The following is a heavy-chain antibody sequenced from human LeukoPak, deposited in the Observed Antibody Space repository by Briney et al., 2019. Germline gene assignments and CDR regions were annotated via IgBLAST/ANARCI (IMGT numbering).Heavy chain of an antibody. Sequence: SVKVSCKASGYTFTSYGISWVRQAPGQGLEWMGGIIPIFGTANYAQKFQGRVTITADESTSTAYMELSSLRSEDTAVYYCARIVLVGSGIAAAGFDYWGQGTLVTVSS. J-gene: IGHJ4*02. CDR2: IIPIFGTA. CDR1: GYTFTSYG. D-gene: IGHD6-13*01. V-gene: IGHV1-69*13. CDR3: ARIVLVGSGIAAAGFDY.